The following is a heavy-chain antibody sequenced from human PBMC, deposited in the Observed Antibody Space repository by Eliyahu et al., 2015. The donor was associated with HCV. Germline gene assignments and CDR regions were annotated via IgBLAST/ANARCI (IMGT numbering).Heavy chain of an antibody. CDR2: ISSSSSYI. Sequence: EVQLVESGGGLVKPGGSLRLSXAASGFXXXSXSXNWVRQAPGKGLEWVSSISSSSSYIYYADSVKGRFTISRDNAKNSLSLQMNSLRAEDTAVYYCARDRWDVLVIVPASDVFDIWGQGTMVTVSS. CDR3: ARDRWDVLVIVPASDVFDI. CDR1: GFXXXSXS. J-gene: IGHJ3*02. V-gene: IGHV3-21*01. D-gene: IGHD2/OR15-2a*01.